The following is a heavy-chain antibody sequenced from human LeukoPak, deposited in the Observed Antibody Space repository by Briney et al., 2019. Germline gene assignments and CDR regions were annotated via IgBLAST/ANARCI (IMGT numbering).Heavy chain of an antibody. D-gene: IGHD6-6*01. CDR2: IGSGSGGTT. Sequence: GGSLRLSCAASGFTFSSYAMRWVRQAPGKGLEWVSAIGSGSGGTTIYADSVKGRFTISRDNAKKSLYLQMNSLRAEDTAVYYCTGHIPFYSTSSGDYWGQGTLVTVSS. CDR3: TGHIPFYSTSSGDY. V-gene: IGHV3-23*01. J-gene: IGHJ4*02. CDR1: GFTFSSYA.